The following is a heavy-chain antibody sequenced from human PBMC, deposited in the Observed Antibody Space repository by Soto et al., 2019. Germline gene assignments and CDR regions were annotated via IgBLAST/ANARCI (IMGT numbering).Heavy chain of an antibody. CDR3: AREARYCTNGVCNPRSYYYYMDV. Sequence: ASVKVSCKASGYTFTSYYMHWVRQAPGQGLEWMGIINPSGGSTSYAQKFQGRVTMTRDTSTSTVYMELSSLRSEDTAVYYCAREARYCTNGVCNPRSYYYYMDVWGKGTTVTVSS. J-gene: IGHJ6*03. CDR2: INPSGGST. CDR1: GYTFTSYY. V-gene: IGHV1-46*03. D-gene: IGHD2-8*01.